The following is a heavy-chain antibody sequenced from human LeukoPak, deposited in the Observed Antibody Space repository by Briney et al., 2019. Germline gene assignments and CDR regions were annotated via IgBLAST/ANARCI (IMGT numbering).Heavy chain of an antibody. J-gene: IGHJ4*01. CDR1: GFTFSSYW. CDR2: IRQDGGEK. V-gene: IGHV3-7*01. D-gene: IGHD6-13*01. CDR3: ASDGTAPGLYFDL. Sequence: GGSLRLSCAVSGFTFSSYWMNWVRQAPGKGLEWVASIRQDGGEKSYVDSVKGRFTISRDNTKNSLYLQINSLRAEDTAMYYCASDGTAPGLYFDLWGQGTLVTVSS.